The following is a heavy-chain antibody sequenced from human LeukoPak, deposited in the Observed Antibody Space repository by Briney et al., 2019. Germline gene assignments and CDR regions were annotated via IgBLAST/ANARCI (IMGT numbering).Heavy chain of an antibody. CDR3: ARDASVTTYFDY. V-gene: IGHV4-34*01. D-gene: IGHD4-17*01. Sequence: NASETLSLTCAVYGGSFSGYYWSWIRQPPGKGLEWIGEINHSGSTNYNPSLKSRVTMSVDTSKNQFSLKLTSVTAADTAVYYCARDASVTTYFDYWGQGTLVTVSS. CDR2: INHSGST. J-gene: IGHJ4*02. CDR1: GGSFSGYY.